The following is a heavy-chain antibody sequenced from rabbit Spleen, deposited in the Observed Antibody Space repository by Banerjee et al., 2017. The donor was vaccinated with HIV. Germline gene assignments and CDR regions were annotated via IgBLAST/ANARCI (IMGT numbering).Heavy chain of an antibody. CDR3: ARDPYSRNNKYYFDL. V-gene: IGHV1S40*01. CDR2: MDVGDSGGA. CDR1: GFSFSSAHD. Sequence: QSLEESGGGLVQPEGSLTLTCTASGFSFSSAHDMCWVRQAPGKGLEWIGCMDVGDSGGAYYANWAKGRFTISKTSSTTVTLQMTSLTAADTATYFCARDPYSRNNKYYFDLWGPGTLVTVS. D-gene: IGHD4-1*01. J-gene: IGHJ4*01.